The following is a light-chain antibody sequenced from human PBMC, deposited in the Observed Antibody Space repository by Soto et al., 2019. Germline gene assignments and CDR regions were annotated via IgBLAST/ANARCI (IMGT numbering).Light chain of an antibody. CDR2: DVT. CDR1: SSDVGGYNY. V-gene: IGLV2-14*01. CDR3: CSYTTSNTRQIV. Sequence: QSALTQPASVSGSPGQSITISCTGTSSDVGGYNYVSWYQQQPGKAPKFMIYDVTNRPSGVSNRFSGSKSGNTASLTISGLQAEDEAHYYCCSYTTSNTRQIVFGTGTKLTVL. J-gene: IGLJ1*01.